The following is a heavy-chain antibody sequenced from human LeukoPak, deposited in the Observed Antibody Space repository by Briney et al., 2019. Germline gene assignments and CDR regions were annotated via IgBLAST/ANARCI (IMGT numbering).Heavy chain of an antibody. V-gene: IGHV3-48*04. J-gene: IGHJ6*02. Sequence: PGGSLRLSCAASGFTFTNYTMNWVRQAPGKGPEWVSHISSSSSSTIYYADSVKGRFTISRANAKNSLYLQMNSLRAEDTAVYYCARGAFTWIRHPYAMDVWGQGTTVTVSS. D-gene: IGHD5-18*01. CDR2: ISSSSSSTI. CDR3: ARGAFTWIRHPYAMDV. CDR1: GFTFTNYT.